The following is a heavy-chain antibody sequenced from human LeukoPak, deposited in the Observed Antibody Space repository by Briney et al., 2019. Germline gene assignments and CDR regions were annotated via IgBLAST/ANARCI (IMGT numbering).Heavy chain of an antibody. CDR1: GFTCSSYR. D-gene: IGHD1-26*01. J-gene: IGHJ5*02. V-gene: IGHV3-21*01. CDR3: ARVVGATTGNWFDP. Sequence: GGSLRLSGAASGFTCSSYRMNWVRQAPGKGREGVSSINSSSSYIYYTDSVKGRFTIARDNATNSLYLQMNSLRAEDTAVYYCARVVGATTGNWFDPWGQGTLVTVSS. CDR2: INSSSSYI.